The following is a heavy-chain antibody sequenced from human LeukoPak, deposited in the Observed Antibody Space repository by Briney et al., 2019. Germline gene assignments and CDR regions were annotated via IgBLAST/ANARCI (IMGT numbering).Heavy chain of an antibody. CDR3: ARDRDGRLNENWFDP. D-gene: IGHD5-24*01. V-gene: IGHV4-34*01. CDR2: INHSGST. Sequence: SETLSLTCAVYGGSFSGYYWSWIRQPPGKGLEWIGEINHSGSTNYNPSLKSRVTISVDTSKNQFSLKLSSVTAADTAVYYCARDRDGRLNENWFDPWGQGTLVTVSS. J-gene: IGHJ5*02. CDR1: GGSFSGYY.